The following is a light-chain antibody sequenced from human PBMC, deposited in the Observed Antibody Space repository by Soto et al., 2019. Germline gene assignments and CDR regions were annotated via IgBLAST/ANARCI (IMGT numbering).Light chain of an antibody. CDR2: GAS. Sequence: EIVMTQSPATLSVSPGERATLSCRASQSVSSNLAWYQQKPGQAPRLLIYGASNRATGIPDRFSGSGSGTDFTLTISRLEPEDFAVYYCHQYGTSPPVTFGQGTRLEIK. CDR1: QSVSSN. CDR3: HQYGTSPPVT. J-gene: IGKJ5*01. V-gene: IGKV3-20*01.